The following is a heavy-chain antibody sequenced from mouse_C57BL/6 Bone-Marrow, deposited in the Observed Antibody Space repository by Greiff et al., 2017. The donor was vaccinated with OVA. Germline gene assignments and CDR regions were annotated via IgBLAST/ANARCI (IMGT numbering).Heavy chain of an antibody. CDR1: GYTFTSYW. D-gene: IGHD2-4*01. V-gene: IGHV1-69*01. CDR2: IDPSDSYT. CDR3: ARCYDYGFYAMDY. J-gene: IGHJ4*01. Sequence: VQLQQPGAELVMPGASVKLSCQASGYTFTSYWLHRVKQRPGQGLEWIGEIDPSDSYTNYNQKFKGKSTLTVDKSSSTAYMQLSSLTSEDSAVYYCARCYDYGFYAMDYWGQGTSVTVSS.